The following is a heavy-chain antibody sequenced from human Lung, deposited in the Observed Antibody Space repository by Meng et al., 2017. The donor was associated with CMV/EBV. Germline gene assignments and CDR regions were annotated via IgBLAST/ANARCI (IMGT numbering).Heavy chain of an antibody. D-gene: IGHD3-22*01. V-gene: IGHV3-74*01. CDR3: ARDHYYDSSGLDY. CDR2: INSDGSST. J-gene: IGHJ4*02. Sequence: LTXAASGFTFSSYWMHWVRQAPGKGLVWVSRINSDGSSTSYADSVKGRFTISRDNAKNTLYLQMNSLRAEDTAVYYCARDHYYDSSGLDYWGQGTLVTVSS. CDR1: GFTFSSYW.